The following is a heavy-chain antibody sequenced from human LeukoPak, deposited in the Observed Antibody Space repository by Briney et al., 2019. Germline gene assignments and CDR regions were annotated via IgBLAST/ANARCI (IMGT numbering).Heavy chain of an antibody. Sequence: GGSLRLSCAASGFTFSTFAMHWVRQAPGKVLEWVAILSYDGSSKYYADSVKGRFTISRDNSKKTLYLQMNSLRTEDTAVYYCARSAAAGRIVATFGYWGQGTLVTVSS. V-gene: IGHV3-30*04. CDR2: LSYDGSSK. CDR3: ARSAAAGRIVATFGY. D-gene: IGHD5-12*01. CDR1: GFTFSTFA. J-gene: IGHJ4*02.